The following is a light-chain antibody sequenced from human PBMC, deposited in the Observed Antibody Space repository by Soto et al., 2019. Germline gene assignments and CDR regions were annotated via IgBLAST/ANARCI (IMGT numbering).Light chain of an antibody. V-gene: IGLV2-23*01. CDR1: SSDVGTYNL. CDR2: EGT. CDR3: CSYAGTSTLL. Sequence: QSALTQPASVSGSPGQSITISCTGTSSDVGTYNLVSWYQHHPGKAPKVMVYEGTKRPSGVSNRFSGSKSGNTASLTISGLQAEDEADYFCCSYAGTSTLLFGGGTKVTVL. J-gene: IGLJ3*02.